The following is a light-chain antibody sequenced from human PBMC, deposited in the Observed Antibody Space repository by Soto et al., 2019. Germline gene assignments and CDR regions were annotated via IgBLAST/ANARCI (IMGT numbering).Light chain of an antibody. Sequence: EIVMTQSPATLSVSPGERATLSCRASQSVTSSLAWYQQEPGQAPRPLIYGASTRATGIPARFSGSGSGTEFTLTISSLQSEDFTVYYCQQYIDWPLTFGGGTKVDIK. J-gene: IGKJ4*01. CDR3: QQYIDWPLT. CDR2: GAS. V-gene: IGKV3-15*01. CDR1: QSVTSS.